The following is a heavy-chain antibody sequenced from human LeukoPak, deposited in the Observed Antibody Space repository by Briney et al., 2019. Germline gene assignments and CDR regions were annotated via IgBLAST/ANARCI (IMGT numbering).Heavy chain of an antibody. CDR3: ARGPPPDSSGYYYYFDY. Sequence: SETLSLTCTVSGGSISSYYWSWNRQPAGKGLEWIGRIYTSGSTNYNPSLKSRVTMSVGTSKNQFSLKLSSVTAADTAVYYCARGPPPDSSGYYYYFDYWGQGTLVTVSS. D-gene: IGHD3-22*01. CDR1: GGSISSYY. J-gene: IGHJ4*02. V-gene: IGHV4-4*07. CDR2: IYTSGST.